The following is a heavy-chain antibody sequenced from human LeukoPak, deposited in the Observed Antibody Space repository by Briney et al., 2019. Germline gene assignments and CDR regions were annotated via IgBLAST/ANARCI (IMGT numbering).Heavy chain of an antibody. Sequence: ASVKVSCKASGYTFTSYDINWVRQATGQGLAWMGWMNPNSGNTGYAQKFQGRVTMTRNTSISTAYMELSSLRSEDTAVYYCARASLAVRGVYYWGQGTLVTVSS. J-gene: IGHJ4*02. CDR2: MNPNSGNT. V-gene: IGHV1-8*01. CDR3: ARASLAVRGVYY. D-gene: IGHD3-10*01. CDR1: GYTFTSYD.